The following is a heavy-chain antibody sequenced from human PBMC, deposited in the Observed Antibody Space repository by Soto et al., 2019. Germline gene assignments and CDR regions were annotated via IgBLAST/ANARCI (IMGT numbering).Heavy chain of an antibody. CDR2: MNPNSGDT. D-gene: IGHD3-10*01. CDR3: ARGELLWFGELLR. V-gene: IGHV1-8*01. J-gene: IGHJ4*02. CDR1: GYTFTSYE. Sequence: QVQLVQTGAEVKKPGASVKVSCKASGYTFTSYEINWVRQATGQGLEWMGWMNPNSGDTGYAQKFQGRVTMTRNTSISTAYMELSSLRSEDTAVYYCARGELLWFGELLRWGQGTLVTVSS.